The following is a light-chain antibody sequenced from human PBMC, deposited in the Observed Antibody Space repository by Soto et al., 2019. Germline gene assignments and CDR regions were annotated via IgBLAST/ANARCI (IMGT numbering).Light chain of an antibody. CDR1: QHVSSN. V-gene: IGKV3-15*01. J-gene: IGKJ2*01. Sequence: EIVMTQSPATLSVSPGGSSTLSCRASQHVSSNFAWYRQKPGQAPTLLIYRASTRATGIPARFSGSGSGTEFPLTISSLQSEDFAVYYCQQYNNWPYPFGQGTKLEIK. CDR3: QQYNNWPYP. CDR2: RAS.